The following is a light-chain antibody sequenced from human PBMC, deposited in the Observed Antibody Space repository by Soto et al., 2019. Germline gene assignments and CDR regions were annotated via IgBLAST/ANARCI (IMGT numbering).Light chain of an antibody. J-gene: IGLJ3*02. CDR1: SSDVGGYNY. CDR3: FSHAGTYTWV. CDR2: EVS. Sequence: QSALTQPASVSGSPGQSITISCTGTSSDVGGYNYVSWYQQHPGKAPKLMIYEVSRRPSGVPYRFSGSKSGNTASLTISGLQAEDEADYYCFSHAGTYTWVFGGGTKLTVL. V-gene: IGLV2-11*01.